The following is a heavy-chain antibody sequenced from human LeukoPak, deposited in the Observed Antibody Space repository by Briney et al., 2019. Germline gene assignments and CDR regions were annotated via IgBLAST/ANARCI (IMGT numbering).Heavy chain of an antibody. D-gene: IGHD1-1*01. CDR3: ASGMTTSDAFDI. CDR1: GFTFSSYA. CDR2: ISYDGSNK. V-gene: IGHV3-30*04. Sequence: PGGSLRLSCAASGFTFSSYAMHWVRQAPGKGLEWAAVISYDGSNKYYADSVKGRFTISRDNSKNTLYLQMNSLRAEDTAVYYCASGMTTSDAFDIWGQGTMVTVSS. J-gene: IGHJ3*02.